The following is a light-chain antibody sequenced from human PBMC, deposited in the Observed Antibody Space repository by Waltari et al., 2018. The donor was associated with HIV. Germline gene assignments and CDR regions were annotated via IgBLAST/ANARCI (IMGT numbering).Light chain of an antibody. CDR3: QQLSNYPFT. J-gene: IGKJ2*01. CDR1: QGIGTS. V-gene: IGKV1-9*01. Sequence: DIQLTQSPSFLSASIGVSVTLTCRARQGIGTSLAWYQQKPGTAPNLLIYTASSLQRGVPSRFSGSGSGTEFTLTINNLQPEDFATDYCQQLSNYPFTFGQGTKLAIK. CDR2: TAS.